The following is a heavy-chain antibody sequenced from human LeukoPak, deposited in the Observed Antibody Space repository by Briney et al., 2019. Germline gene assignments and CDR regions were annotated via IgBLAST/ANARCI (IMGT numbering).Heavy chain of an antibody. CDR2: IYYSGST. J-gene: IGHJ1*01. CDR3: ARGGGDCSSTSCARPGYFQH. D-gene: IGHD2-2*01. V-gene: IGHV4-61*01. Sequence: SETLSLTCTVSSGSISSGSYYWSWIRQPPGKGLEWIGYIYYSGSTNYNPSLKSRVTISVDTSKNQFSLKLSSVTAADTAVYYCARGGGDCSSTSCARPGYFQHWGQGTLVTVSS. CDR1: SGSISSGSYY.